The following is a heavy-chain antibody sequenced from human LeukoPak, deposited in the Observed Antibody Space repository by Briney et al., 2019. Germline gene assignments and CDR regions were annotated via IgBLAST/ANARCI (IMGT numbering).Heavy chain of an antibody. J-gene: IGHJ4*02. CDR2: ISSSSRYI. V-gene: IGHV3-21*01. Sequence: GGSLRLSCAASGFTFSSYTMNWVRQAPGKGLEWVAAISSSSRYIFYADSVKGRFSISRDNTQNSLSLQMSSLKAEDTAVYYCVREAAATLFDYWGQGTLSPSRQ. CDR1: GFTFSSYT. D-gene: IGHD1-26*01. CDR3: VREAAATLFDY.